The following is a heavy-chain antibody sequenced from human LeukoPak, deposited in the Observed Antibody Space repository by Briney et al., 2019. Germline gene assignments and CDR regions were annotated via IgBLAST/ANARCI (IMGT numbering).Heavy chain of an antibody. D-gene: IGHD2-2*01. V-gene: IGHV4-4*09. CDR2: IYTSGST. Sequence: SETLTLTCTVSGGSISSYYWSWIRQPPGKGLEWIGYIYTSGSTNYNPSLKSRVTIPVDTSKNQFSLKLSSVTAADTAVYYCARHLRPAAFWFDPWGQGTLVTVSS. J-gene: IGHJ5*02. CDR1: GGSISSYY. CDR3: ARHLRPAAFWFDP.